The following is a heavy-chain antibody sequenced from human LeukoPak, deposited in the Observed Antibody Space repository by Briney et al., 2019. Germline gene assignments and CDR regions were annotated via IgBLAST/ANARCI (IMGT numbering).Heavy chain of an antibody. D-gene: IGHD5-24*01. CDR1: GFTFSSYG. Sequence: QVQLVESGGGVVQPGRSLRLSCAPFGFTFSSYGMHWVRQAPGKGLEWVAVISYDGSSKYYADSVKGRFTISRDNSKNTLYLQMNSRRAEDTVVFYWGKGGGGRWLHYFDYWGQGTLVTVSS. CDR3: GKGGGGRWLHYFDY. V-gene: IGHV3-30*18. CDR2: ISYDGSSK. J-gene: IGHJ4*02.